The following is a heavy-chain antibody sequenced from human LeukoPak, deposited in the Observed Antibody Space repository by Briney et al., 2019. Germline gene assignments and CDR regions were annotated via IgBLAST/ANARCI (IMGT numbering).Heavy chain of an antibody. J-gene: IGHJ4*02. CDR3: ARHLRGGSIRFDY. CDR1: GGSISSGSYY. CDR2: ISYSGTT. Sequence: PSETLSLTCTVSGGSISSGSYYWGWVRQPPGKGLEWIGSISYSGTTYYNLSLKSRITFSVDTSKNQFSLKLSSVTAADTALYYCARHLRGGSIRFDYWGQGTLVTVSS. D-gene: IGHD3-10*01. V-gene: IGHV4-39*01.